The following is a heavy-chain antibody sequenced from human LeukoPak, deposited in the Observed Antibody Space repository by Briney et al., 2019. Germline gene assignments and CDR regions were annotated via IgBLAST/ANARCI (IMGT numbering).Heavy chain of an antibody. D-gene: IGHD1-26*01. Sequence: GGSLRLSCTVSGFTFGDCAMSWFRQAPGKGLEWVGFIRSKAYGGTTEYAASVKGRFTISGDDSKSIAYLQMNSLKTEDTAVYYCTIVGATWGQGTLVTVSS. CDR3: TIVGAT. J-gene: IGHJ5*02. CDR2: IRSKAYGGTT. CDR1: GFTFGDCA. V-gene: IGHV3-49*03.